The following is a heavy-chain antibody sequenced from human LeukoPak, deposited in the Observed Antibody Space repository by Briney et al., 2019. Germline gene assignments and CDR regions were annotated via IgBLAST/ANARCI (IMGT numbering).Heavy chain of an antibody. CDR2: ISAYNGNT. J-gene: IGHJ5*02. CDR1: GYTFTSYG. Sequence: ASVKVSCKASGYTFTSYGISWVRQAPGQGLEWMGWISAYNGNTNYAQKLQGRVTMTTDTSTSTAYMELRSLRSDDTAVYYCAREKVYTRLVGHEYGFDPWGQGTLVTVSS. D-gene: IGHD3-22*01. V-gene: IGHV1-18*01. CDR3: AREKVYTRLVGHEYGFDP.